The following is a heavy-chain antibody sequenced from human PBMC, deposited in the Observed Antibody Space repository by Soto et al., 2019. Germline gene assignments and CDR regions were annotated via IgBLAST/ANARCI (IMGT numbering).Heavy chain of an antibody. J-gene: IGHJ6*02. CDR3: AREDDGGDRDYYGLDV. CDR1: GGSISGDYYH. D-gene: IGHD2-21*02. V-gene: IGHV4-30-4*08. CDR2: VFHSGSV. Sequence: QVQLQRSGPGLVKPSQTLSLTCTVSGGSISGDYYHWTWIRQSPGKGLEWIGYVFHSGSVLYNPSLKSRLNISVDTSKNQFSLRLSSVTAADTAVYFCAREDDGGDRDYYGLDVWGQGTTVTVSS.